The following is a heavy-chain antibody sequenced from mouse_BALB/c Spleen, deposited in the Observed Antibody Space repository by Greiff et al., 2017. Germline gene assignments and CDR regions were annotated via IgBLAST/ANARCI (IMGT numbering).Heavy chain of an antibody. J-gene: IGHJ4*01. Sequence: EVKLVESGGGLVQPGGSLRFSCATSGFTFTDYYMSWVRQPPGKALEWLGFIRNKANGYTTEYSASVKGRFTISRDKSQSILYLQMNTLRAEDSATYYCARVGFPYYYAMDYWGQGTSVTVSS. D-gene: IGHD4-1*01. CDR2: IRNKANGYTT. CDR3: ARVGFPYYYAMDY. V-gene: IGHV7-3*02. CDR1: GFTFTDYY.